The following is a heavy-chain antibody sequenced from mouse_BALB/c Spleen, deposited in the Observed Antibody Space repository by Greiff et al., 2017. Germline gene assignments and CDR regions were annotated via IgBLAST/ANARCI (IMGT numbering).Heavy chain of an antibody. D-gene: IGHD2-10*02. J-gene: IGHJ3*01. CDR3: ARAQYGNYVTY. CDR2: ISDGGSYT. V-gene: IGHV5-4*02. CDR1: GFTFSDYY. Sequence: EVQLVESGGGLVKPGGSLKLSCAASGFTFSDYYMYWVRQTPEKRLEWVATISDGGSYTYYPDSVKGRFTISRDNAKNNLYLQMSSLKSEDTAMYYCARAQYGNYVTYWGQGTLVTVSA.